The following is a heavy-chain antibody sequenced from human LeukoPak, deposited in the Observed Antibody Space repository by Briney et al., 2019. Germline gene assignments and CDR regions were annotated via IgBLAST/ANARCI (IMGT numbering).Heavy chain of an antibody. D-gene: IGHD6-6*01. J-gene: IGHJ4*02. V-gene: IGHV3-72*01. CDR2: IRYKADSYTT. CDR3: ARVARAALDY. Sequence: GGSLRLSCAASGFTFSDHYMDWVRQAPAKGLEWVGRIRYKADSYTTDYATSVKGRFTISRDDSKNSLYLLMNSLKTEDTAVYFCARVARAALDYWGQGTLVTVSS. CDR1: GFTFSDHY.